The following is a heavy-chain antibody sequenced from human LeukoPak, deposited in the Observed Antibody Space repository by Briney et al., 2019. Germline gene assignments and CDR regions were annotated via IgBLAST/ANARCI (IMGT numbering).Heavy chain of an antibody. D-gene: IGHD3-22*01. V-gene: IGHV3-66*01. Sequence: PGGSLRLSCAASGFTVSNNYVTWVRQAPGKGLEWVSLIYSAGSTYYADSVKGRFTVSRDNSKNTVYLQMNSLRAEDTAVYYCARTNYYSNIHGYQTPDYWGQGTLVTVSS. CDR1: GFTVSNNY. J-gene: IGHJ4*02. CDR2: IYSAGST. CDR3: ARTNYYSNIHGYQTPDY.